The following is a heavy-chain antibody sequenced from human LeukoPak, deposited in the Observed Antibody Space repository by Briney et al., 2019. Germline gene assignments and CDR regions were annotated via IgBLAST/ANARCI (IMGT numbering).Heavy chain of an antibody. D-gene: IGHD4-23*01. J-gene: IGHJ4*02. CDR2: INTNTGNP. CDR1: GYSFTNYA. Sequence: GASVKVSCKASGYSFTNYAIHWVRQAPGQRLEWMGWINTNTGNPTYAQGFTGRFVFSLDTSVSTAYLQISSLKAEDTAVYYCARRWGYFDYWGQGTLVTVSS. CDR3: ARRWGYFDY. V-gene: IGHV7-4-1*02.